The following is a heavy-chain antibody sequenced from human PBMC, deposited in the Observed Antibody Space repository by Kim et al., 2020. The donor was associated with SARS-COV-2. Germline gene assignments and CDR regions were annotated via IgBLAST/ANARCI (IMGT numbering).Heavy chain of an antibody. V-gene: IGHV3-23*01. J-gene: IGHJ5*01. Sequence: AGSVKGRFTTIRDNSKNPLYLRMQSLKAEDTAVYYCAKASSSVIARSFNSWGQGTLVTVSS. CDR3: AKASSSVIARSFNS. D-gene: IGHD2-21*01.